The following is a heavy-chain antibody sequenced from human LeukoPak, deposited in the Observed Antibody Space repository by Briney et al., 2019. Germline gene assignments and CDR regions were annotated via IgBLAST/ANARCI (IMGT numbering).Heavy chain of an antibody. D-gene: IGHD5-12*01. Sequence: NPSETLSLTCAVYGGSFSGYYWSWIRQPPAKGLEWIGEINHSGSTNYNPSLKSRVTISVDTSKNQFSLKLSSVTAADTAVYYCARVLGRSGYGHLLYYYYMDVWGKGTTVTVSS. V-gene: IGHV4-34*01. J-gene: IGHJ6*03. CDR3: ARVLGRSGYGHLLYYYYMDV. CDR1: GGSFSGYY. CDR2: INHSGST.